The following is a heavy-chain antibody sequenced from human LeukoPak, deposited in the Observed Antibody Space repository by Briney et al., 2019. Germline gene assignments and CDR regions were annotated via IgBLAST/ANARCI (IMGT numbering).Heavy chain of an antibody. J-gene: IGHJ4*02. V-gene: IGHV3-21*01. D-gene: IGHD3-22*01. CDR1: GFTFSSYS. Sequence: GGSLRLSCAASGFTFSSYSMNWVRQAPGKGLEWVSSISSSSSYIYYADSVKGRFTISRDNAKNSLYLQMNSLRAEDTAVYYCARGRDYDSSGYYPDFDYWGQGTLVAVSS. CDR2: ISSSSSYI. CDR3: ARGRDYDSSGYYPDFDY.